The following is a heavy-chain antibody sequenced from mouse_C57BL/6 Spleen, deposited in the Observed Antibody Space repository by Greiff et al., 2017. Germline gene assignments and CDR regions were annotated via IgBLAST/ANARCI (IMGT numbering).Heavy chain of an antibody. CDR1: GYTFTSYT. CDR3: ARRGDGPWYFDV. D-gene: IGHD2-3*01. V-gene: IGHV1-4*01. CDR2: INPSSGYT. Sequence: QVQLQQSGAELARPGASVKMSCKASGYTFTSYTMHWVKQRPGQGLEWIGYINPSSGYTKYNQKFKDKATLTADKSSSTAYMQLSSLTSDDSAVYYCARRGDGPWYFDVWGTGTTVTVSS. J-gene: IGHJ1*03.